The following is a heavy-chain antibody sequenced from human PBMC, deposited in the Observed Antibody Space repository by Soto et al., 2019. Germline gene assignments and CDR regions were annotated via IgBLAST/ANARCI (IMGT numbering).Heavy chain of an antibody. D-gene: IGHD2-21*02. CDR2: IKSKTDGGTT. CDR1: GVTCSNAW. CDR3: TTDPCGGDYYYYYYYGMDV. Sequence: LKVYCAASGVTCSNAWMSWVRQAPGKGLEWVGRIKSKTDGGTTDYAAPVKGRFTISRDDSKNTLYLQMNSLKTEDTAVYYCTTDPCGGDYYYYYYYGMDVWGQGTTVTVSS. J-gene: IGHJ6*02. V-gene: IGHV3-15*01.